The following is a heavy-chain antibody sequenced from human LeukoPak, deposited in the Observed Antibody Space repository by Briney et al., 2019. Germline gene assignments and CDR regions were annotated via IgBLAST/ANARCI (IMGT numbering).Heavy chain of an antibody. Sequence: GGSLRLSCAASGFTFSSYRMSWVRQAPGKGLEWVANIKQDGSEKYYVDSVKGRFTISRDNAKNSLYLQMDSLRAEDTAVYYCARGSSGWYVEDYWGQGTLVTVSS. V-gene: IGHV3-7*04. D-gene: IGHD6-19*01. CDR1: GFTFSSYR. CDR3: ARGSSGWYVEDY. J-gene: IGHJ4*02. CDR2: IKQDGSEK.